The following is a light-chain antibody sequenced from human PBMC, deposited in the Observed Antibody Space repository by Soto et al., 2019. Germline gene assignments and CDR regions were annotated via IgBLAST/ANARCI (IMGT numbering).Light chain of an antibody. V-gene: IGKV3-20*01. CDR1: ESVTNY. Sequence: EIVLTQSPATLSLSPGERATLSCRASESVTNYLVWYQQKPGQAPRLLIYGASNRATAIPDRFSGSGSGTDFTLTISRLEPEDFAVYYCQQSDDSPGTFGQGTKVDI. CDR2: GAS. J-gene: IGKJ1*01. CDR3: QQSDDSPGT.